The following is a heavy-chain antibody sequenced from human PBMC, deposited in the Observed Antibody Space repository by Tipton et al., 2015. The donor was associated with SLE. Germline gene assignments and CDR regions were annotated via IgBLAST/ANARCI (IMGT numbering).Heavy chain of an antibody. CDR2: INHSGST. V-gene: IGHV4-34*01. D-gene: IGHD6-19*01. CDR3: ARGLPLSPAVLPFDY. J-gene: IGHJ4*02. Sequence: TLSLTCAVYGRSFGGYYWSWIRQPPGKGLEWIGEINHSGSTNYNPSLKSRVSISVDTSKNQFSLKLNSVTAADTAVYYCARGLPLSPAVLPFDYWGQGTLVTVSS. CDR1: GRSFGGYY.